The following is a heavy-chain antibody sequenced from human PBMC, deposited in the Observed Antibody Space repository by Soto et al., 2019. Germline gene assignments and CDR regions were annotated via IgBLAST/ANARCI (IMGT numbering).Heavy chain of an antibody. CDR2: ISYDGSNK. J-gene: IGHJ6*02. CDR1: GFTFSSYG. D-gene: IGHD3-9*01. CDR3: AKDLRRYFDPRGEYYGMDV. Sequence: QVQLVESGGGVVQPGRSLRLSCAASGFTFSSYGMHWVRQAPGKGLEWVAVISYDGSNKYYADSVKGRFTISRDNSKNXLXRQMNGLRAEDTAVYYCAKDLRRYFDPRGEYYGMDVWGQGTTVTVSS. V-gene: IGHV3-30*18.